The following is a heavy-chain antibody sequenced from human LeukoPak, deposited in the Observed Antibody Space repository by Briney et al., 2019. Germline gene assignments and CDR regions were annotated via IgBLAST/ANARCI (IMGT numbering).Heavy chain of an antibody. V-gene: IGHV1-3*01. CDR1: GYTFTSYA. Sequence: ASVKVSCKASGYTFTSYAMHWVRQAPGQRLEWVGWINAGNGNTKYSQKFQGRVTITRDTSASTAYMELSSLRSEDTAVYYCARESRYCTNGVCYSDAFDIWGQGTMVTVSS. CDR3: ARESRYCTNGVCYSDAFDI. CDR2: INAGNGNT. D-gene: IGHD2-8*01. J-gene: IGHJ3*02.